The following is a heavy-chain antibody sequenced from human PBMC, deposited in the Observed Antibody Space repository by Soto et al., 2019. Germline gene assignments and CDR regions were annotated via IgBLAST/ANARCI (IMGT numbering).Heavy chain of an antibody. CDR1: GGTFSSYT. V-gene: IGHV1-69*02. CDR3: ARSPRTASVDTAIH. CDR2: IIPILGIA. D-gene: IGHD5-18*01. J-gene: IGHJ4*02. Sequence: QVQLVQSGAEVKKPGSSVKVSCKASGGTFSSYTISWVRQAPGQGLEWMGRIIPILGIANYAQKFQGRVTITADKTTSTAYMELSSLRSEDTAVYYCARSPRTASVDTAIHGGQGTLVTVSS.